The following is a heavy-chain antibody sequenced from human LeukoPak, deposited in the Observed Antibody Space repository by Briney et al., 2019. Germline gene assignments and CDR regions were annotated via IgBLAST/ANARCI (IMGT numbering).Heavy chain of an antibody. Sequence: GGSLRLSCAISGFTFAKFAMSWVRQAPGKGLEWVSTISGSGIVTYYADSVKGRFTISRDNSKNTLYLQMNSLRAEDTAVYYCAKDVGVVVPAAVLLYNWFDPWGQGTLVTVSS. CDR1: GFTFAKFA. CDR3: AKDVGVVVPAAVLLYNWFDP. D-gene: IGHD2-2*01. CDR2: ISGSGIVT. J-gene: IGHJ5*02. V-gene: IGHV3-23*01.